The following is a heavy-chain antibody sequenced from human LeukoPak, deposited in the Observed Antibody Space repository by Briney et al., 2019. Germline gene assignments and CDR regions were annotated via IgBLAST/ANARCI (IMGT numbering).Heavy chain of an antibody. CDR2: FDPEGGET. CDR3: ATGGSWVVAANNAFDI. V-gene: IGHV1-24*01. CDR1: GYTLTELS. J-gene: IGHJ3*02. Sequence: ASVKVSCKVSGYTLTELSMHWVRQAPGKGLEWMGGFDPEGGETIYAQKFQGRVTMTEDTSTDSAYMELSSLRSEDTAVYYCATGGSWVVAANNAFDIWGQGTMVTVSS. D-gene: IGHD2-15*01.